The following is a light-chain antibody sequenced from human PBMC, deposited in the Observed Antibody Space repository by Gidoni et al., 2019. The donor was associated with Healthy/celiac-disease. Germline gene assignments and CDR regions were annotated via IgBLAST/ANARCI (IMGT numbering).Light chain of an antibody. CDR2: ASS. V-gene: IGKV1D-8*01. CDR1: QGISSY. J-gene: IGKJ4*01. Sequence: VIGMTQSPSLLSASTGARVTLSCRMSQGISSYFAGYQHKPGTAPELLIYASSTLQSGVPSRFSRSGAGTYFTLTISRLQAEDFATYYCQQYYSFPPTFGGGTKLEIK. CDR3: QQYYSFPPT.